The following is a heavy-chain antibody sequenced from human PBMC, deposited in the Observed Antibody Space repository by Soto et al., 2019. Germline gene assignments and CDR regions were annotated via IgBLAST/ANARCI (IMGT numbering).Heavy chain of an antibody. CDR3: ASDYGEIDAFDI. Sequence: SVKVSCKTSGGPFNNHAINWVRQAPGQGLEWVGLVIPTLGTADYAQKFQGRVTMTADEVTNTAYMELSSLRSDDTGVYYCASDYGEIDAFDIWGQGTSVTVS. V-gene: IGHV1-69*11. D-gene: IGHD4-17*01. J-gene: IGHJ3*02. CDR1: GGPFNNHA. CDR2: VIPTLGTA.